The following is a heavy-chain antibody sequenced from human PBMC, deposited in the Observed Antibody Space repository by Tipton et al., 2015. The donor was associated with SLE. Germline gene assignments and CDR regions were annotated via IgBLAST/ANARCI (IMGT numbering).Heavy chain of an antibody. V-gene: IGHV3-74*03. CDR2: INSDGSNT. CDR1: GFTFSSHW. D-gene: IGHD3-9*01. Sequence: SLRLSCAASGFTFSSHWMHWVRQAPGKGLVWVSRINSDGSNTKYADSVKGRFTISRDNAKNTLYLQMNSLRAEDTALYYCARDFARGSGYVYWGHGILVTVSS. CDR3: ARDFARGSGYVY. J-gene: IGHJ4*01.